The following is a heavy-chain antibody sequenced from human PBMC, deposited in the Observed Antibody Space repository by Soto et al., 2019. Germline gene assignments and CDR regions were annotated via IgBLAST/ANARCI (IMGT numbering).Heavy chain of an antibody. CDR3: ARDRIRAARGYCYYGMDV. J-gene: IGHJ6*02. Sequence: QVQLVESGGGVVQPGRSLRLSCAASGFTFSSYAMHWVRQAPGKGLEWVAVISYDGSNKYYADSVKGRFTISRDNSKNTLYLQMSSLRAEDTAVYYCARDRIRAARGYCYYGMDVWGQGTTVTVSS. V-gene: IGHV3-30-3*01. CDR1: GFTFSSYA. CDR2: ISYDGSNK. D-gene: IGHD6-6*01.